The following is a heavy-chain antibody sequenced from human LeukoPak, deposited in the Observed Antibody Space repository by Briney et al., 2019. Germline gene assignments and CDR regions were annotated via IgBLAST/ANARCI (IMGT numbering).Heavy chain of an antibody. D-gene: IGHD3-16*01. CDR1: GFTFSRFW. J-gene: IGHJ3*02. CDR2: IDQSRGRN. V-gene: IGHV3-7*05. Sequence: PGGSLRLSCAASGFTFSRFWMNWVRQAPGRGLEWVANIDQSRGRNNYVDSVKGRFTITRDNAKNSLFLEMSSLRADDTAVYFGAREVEGGTFDIWGQGTTVSVSS. CDR3: AREVEGGTFDI.